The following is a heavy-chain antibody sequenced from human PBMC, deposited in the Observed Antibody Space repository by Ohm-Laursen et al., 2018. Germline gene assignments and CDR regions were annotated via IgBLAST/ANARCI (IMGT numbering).Heavy chain of an antibody. V-gene: IGHV4-39*01. CDR1: GGSISSSSYY. D-gene: IGHD3-9*01. Sequence: GTLSLTWTVSGGSISSSSYYWGWIRQPPGKGLEWIGSIYYSGSTYYNPSLKSRVTISVDTSKNQFSLKLSSVTAADTAVYYCASTQRSLRYFDWLLWDYWGQGTLVTVSS. J-gene: IGHJ4*02. CDR3: ASTQRSLRYFDWLLWDY. CDR2: IYYSGST.